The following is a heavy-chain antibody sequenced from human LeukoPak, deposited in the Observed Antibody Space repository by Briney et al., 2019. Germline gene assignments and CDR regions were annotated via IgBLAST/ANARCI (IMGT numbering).Heavy chain of an antibody. CDR2: VYHSGST. J-gene: IGHJ5*02. D-gene: IGHD1-26*01. Sequence: SETLSLTCTVSGGSIMSYYWSWIRQPPGKGLEWIGYVYHSGSTNYNPSLQSRVTISVDTSKNQVSLKLSSVTAADTAVYYCARLGSGTNNWFDPWGQGTLVTVSS. V-gene: IGHV4-59*01. CDR3: ARLGSGTNNWFDP. CDR1: GGSIMSYY.